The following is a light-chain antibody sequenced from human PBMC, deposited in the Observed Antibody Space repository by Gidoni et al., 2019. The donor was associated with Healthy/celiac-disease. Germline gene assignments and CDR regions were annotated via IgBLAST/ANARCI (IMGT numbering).Light chain of an antibody. Sequence: QSALTQPASVSGSPGQSITISCTGTSSDVGGYNYVSWYQQHPGKAPKLMIYNVSNRPSGVSDRFSGSKSGNTGSLTISGLQAEDEADYYCNSYTSSSTRGVFGTGTKVTVL. CDR1: SSDVGGYNY. CDR2: NVS. J-gene: IGLJ1*01. CDR3: NSYTSSSTRGV. V-gene: IGLV2-14*01.